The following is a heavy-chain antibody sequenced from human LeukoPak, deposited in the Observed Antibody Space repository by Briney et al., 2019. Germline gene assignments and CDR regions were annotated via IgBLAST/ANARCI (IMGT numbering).Heavy chain of an antibody. J-gene: IGHJ4*02. CDR2: VDNDGSGT. CDR3: AKGMDYVLTFPYDY. V-gene: IGHV3-74*01. D-gene: IGHD2/OR15-2a*01. Sequence: GGSLRLSCAASGLTFTDYWMHWVRQVPGKGLVWVSRVDNDGSGTSYADSVKGRFTISRDNAKNTLYLQMNSLRAEDTAVYYCAKGMDYVLTFPYDYWGQGTLVTVSS. CDR1: GLTFTDYW.